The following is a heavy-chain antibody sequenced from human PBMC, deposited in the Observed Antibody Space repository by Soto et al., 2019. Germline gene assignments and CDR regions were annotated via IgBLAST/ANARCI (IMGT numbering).Heavy chain of an antibody. D-gene: IGHD6-6*01. J-gene: IGHJ4*02. CDR2: INHSGRT. CDR3: ARGSVAARPDGY. Sequence: SETLSLTCAVYGGSFSGYYWSWIRQPPGKGLEWIGEINHSGRTNYNPPLKSRVSISVDTSKHQFTQKLSSVTAADTAVYYCARGSVAARPDGYWGQGTLVTVSS. V-gene: IGHV4-34*01. CDR1: GGSFSGYY.